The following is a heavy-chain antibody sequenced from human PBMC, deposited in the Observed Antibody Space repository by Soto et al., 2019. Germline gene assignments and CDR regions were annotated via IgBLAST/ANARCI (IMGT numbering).Heavy chain of an antibody. Sequence: GGSLRLSCAASGFTFSSYSMNWVRQAPGKGLEWVSYISSSSSTIYYADSVKGRFTISRDNAKNSLYLQMNSLRAEDTAVYYCARGGSCSGGSCYSHYYYYYMDVWGKGTTVTVSS. V-gene: IGHV3-48*01. CDR2: ISSSSSTI. J-gene: IGHJ6*03. CDR3: ARGGSCSGGSCYSHYYYYYMDV. D-gene: IGHD2-15*01. CDR1: GFTFSSYS.